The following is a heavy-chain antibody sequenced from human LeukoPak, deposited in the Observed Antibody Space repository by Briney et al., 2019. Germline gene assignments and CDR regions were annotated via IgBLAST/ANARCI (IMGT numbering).Heavy chain of an antibody. J-gene: IGHJ6*02. V-gene: IGHV3-21*01. D-gene: IGHD6-6*01. CDR2: ISSSSTYF. Sequence: PGGSLRLSCAASGFTFSTYTMNWVRQAPGRGLEWVSYISSSSTYFYYADLVKGRFTISRDNARNSLYLQMNSLRVEDTAVYYCARDLVGDVWGQGTTVTVSS. CDR1: GFTFSTYT. CDR3: ARDLVGDV.